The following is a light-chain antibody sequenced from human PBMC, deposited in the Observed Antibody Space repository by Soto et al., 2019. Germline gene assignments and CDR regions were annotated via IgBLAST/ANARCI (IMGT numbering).Light chain of an antibody. Sequence: EIVLTQSPATLSLSPGDRATLSCRGSQSVSSYLAWYQQKPGQAPRLLIYDASNRATGIPARFSGSGSGTDFTLAISSLEPEDFAVYYCQQSSNWPPVTFGQGTKVDIK. CDR3: QQSSNWPPVT. J-gene: IGKJ1*01. CDR1: QSVSSY. CDR2: DAS. V-gene: IGKV3-11*01.